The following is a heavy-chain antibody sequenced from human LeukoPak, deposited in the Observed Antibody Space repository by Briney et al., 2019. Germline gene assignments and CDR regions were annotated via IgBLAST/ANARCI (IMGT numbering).Heavy chain of an antibody. J-gene: IGHJ4*02. CDR3: ARGGFDY. Sequence: GGSLRLSCAASGFTFDDYDMNWVRQAPGKGLEWFSYISSSSRTIYYADSVKGRFTISRDNAKNSLYLQMNSLRVEDTAVYYCARGGFDYWGQGALVTVSS. CDR2: ISSSSRTI. CDR1: GFTFDDYD. V-gene: IGHV3-48*01.